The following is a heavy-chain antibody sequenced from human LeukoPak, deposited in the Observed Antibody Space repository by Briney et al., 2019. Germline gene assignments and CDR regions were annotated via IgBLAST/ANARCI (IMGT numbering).Heavy chain of an antibody. D-gene: IGHD4/OR15-4a*01. CDR3: ARRKEVQTTFDY. J-gene: IGHJ4*02. Sequence: GGSLRLYCAAPGFVFSNSWMGWVRLAPGKGLEWVANIKEDGSETCYVDSVKGRFTISRDNAKNSLDLQMNSLRDEDTAVYYCARRKEVQTTFDYWGQGTLVTVSS. CDR2: IKEDGSET. CDR1: GFVFSNSW. V-gene: IGHV3-7*01.